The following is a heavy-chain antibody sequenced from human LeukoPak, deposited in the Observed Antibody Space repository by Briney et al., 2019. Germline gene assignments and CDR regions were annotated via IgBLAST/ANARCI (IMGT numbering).Heavy chain of an antibody. V-gene: IGHV4-31*11. CDR3: ARVGGYCSSASRPLYYYGMDV. Sequence: KPSETLSLTCAVYGGSFSGYYWSWIRQHPGKGLEWIGYIYYSGSTYYNPSLKSRVTISVDTSKNQFSLKLSSVTAADTAVYYCARVGGYCSSASRPLYYYGMDVWGQGTTVTVSS. J-gene: IGHJ6*02. CDR1: GGSFSGYY. D-gene: IGHD2-2*01. CDR2: IYYSGST.